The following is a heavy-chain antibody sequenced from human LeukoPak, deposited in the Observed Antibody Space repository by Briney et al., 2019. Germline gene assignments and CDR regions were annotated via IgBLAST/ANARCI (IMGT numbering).Heavy chain of an antibody. CDR3: ARDSGTSEDYFDY. CDR2: ISSDGSST. D-gene: IGHD1-26*01. Sequence: GGSLRLSCAASGFTFSVYWMHWVRQAPGKGLVWVSRISSDGSSTSYADSVKGRFTISRDNAKNTLYLHMNSLRAEDTAVYYCARDSGTSEDYFDYWGQGTLVTVSS. J-gene: IGHJ4*02. V-gene: IGHV3-74*01. CDR1: GFTFSVYW.